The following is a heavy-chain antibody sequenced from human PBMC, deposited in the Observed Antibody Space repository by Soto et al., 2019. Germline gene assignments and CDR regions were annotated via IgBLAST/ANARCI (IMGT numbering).Heavy chain of an antibody. V-gene: IGHV1-58*01. D-gene: IGHD1-26*01. J-gene: IGHJ5*01. CDR3: AAGVWDHSGSYKFPPNHFDS. CDR2: IVVGSGNT. CDR1: GFTFTSSA. Sequence: SVKVSCKASGFTFTSSAVQWVRQARGQRLEWIGWIVVGSGNTNYAQKFQERVTITRDMSTSTAYMELSSLRSEDTAVYYGAAGVWDHSGSYKFPPNHFDSWGPGTLVPVSS.